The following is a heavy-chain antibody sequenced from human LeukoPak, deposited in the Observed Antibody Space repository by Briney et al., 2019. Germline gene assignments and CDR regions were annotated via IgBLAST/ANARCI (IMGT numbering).Heavy chain of an antibody. CDR1: TFTNAW. J-gene: IGHJ4*02. Sequence: GGSLRLSCVVSTFTNAWMNWVRQAPGQGLEWVGRVKNRGDGRTTDYAAPVKGRFIISRDDSKKTVYLQMDSLKTEDTAVYFCTTEYFGGFEYWGQGTLVTVSS. CDR2: VKNRGDGRTT. CDR3: TTEYFGGFEY. V-gene: IGHV3-15*07. D-gene: IGHD3-16*01.